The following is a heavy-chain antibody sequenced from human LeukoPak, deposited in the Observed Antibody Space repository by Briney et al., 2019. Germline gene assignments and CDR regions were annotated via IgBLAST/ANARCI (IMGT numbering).Heavy chain of an antibody. CDR1: GFTFSDYY. CDR2: ISGSTSYT. CDR3: ARDRSWGSGYNYGMDV. D-gene: IGHD2-15*01. Sequence: KPGGSLRLSCAASGFTFSDYYMSWIRQAPGKGLEWVSYISGSTSYTNYADSVKGRFTISRDNAKNSLYLQMNSLRAEDTAVYYCARDRSWGSGYNYGMDVWGQGTTVTVSS. J-gene: IGHJ6*02. V-gene: IGHV3-11*05.